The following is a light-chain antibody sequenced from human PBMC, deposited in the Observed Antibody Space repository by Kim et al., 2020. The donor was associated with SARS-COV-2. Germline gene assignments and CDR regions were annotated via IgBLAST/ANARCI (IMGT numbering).Light chain of an antibody. CDR3: QTWGTGIG. V-gene: IGLV4-69*01. CDR1: SGHSSYA. CDR2: LNSDGSH. Sequence: QLVLTQSPSASASLGASVKLTCTLSSGHSSYAIAWHQQQPEKGPRYLMKLNSDGSHSKGDGIPDRFSGSSSGAERYLTISSLQSEDEADYYSQTWGTGIGFGGGTQLTVL. J-gene: IGLJ3*02.